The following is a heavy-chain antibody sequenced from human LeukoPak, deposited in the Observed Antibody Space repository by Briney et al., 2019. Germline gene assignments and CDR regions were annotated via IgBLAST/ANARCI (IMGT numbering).Heavy chain of an antibody. D-gene: IGHD2/OR15-2a*01. CDR1: GDSVSTNSAA. CDR3: ARSVPTFDY. V-gene: IGHV6-1*01. CDR2: TYYKSKWYN. J-gene: IGHJ4*02. Sequence: SQTLSLTCAISGDSVSTNSAAWNWIRQSPSRGLEWLGRTYYKSKWYNDYAASVRSRMTINSDTSKNQFSLQLNSVTPEDTAAYYCARSVPTFDYWGQGTLVTVSS.